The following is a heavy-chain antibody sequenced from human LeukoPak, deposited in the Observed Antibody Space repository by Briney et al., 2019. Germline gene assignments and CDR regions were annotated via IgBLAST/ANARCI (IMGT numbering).Heavy chain of an antibody. V-gene: IGHV3-23*01. Sequence: GSLRLSCAASGFSVSNTYMSWVRQAPGKGLEWVSTIRSNGETTYNADSVKGRFTISRDNSKKTLYLQLNSLRVEDTAIYYCAKGQELDDGVFDSWGQGTLVTVSS. CDR1: GFSVSNTY. D-gene: IGHD1-1*01. J-gene: IGHJ4*02. CDR3: AKGQELDDGVFDS. CDR2: IRSNGETT.